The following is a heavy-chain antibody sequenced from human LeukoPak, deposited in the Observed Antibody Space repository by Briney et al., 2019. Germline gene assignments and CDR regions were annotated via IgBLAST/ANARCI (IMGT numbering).Heavy chain of an antibody. V-gene: IGHV3-74*01. D-gene: IGHD6-13*01. Sequence: GGSLRLSCAASGFTFSSNLMHWVRQDPGKGLVWVSRINSDGSSINYADSVKGRFTISRDNAKNTLYLQMNSLRAEDTAVYYCARGSSNDVFDIWGQGTMVTVSS. CDR1: GFTFSSNL. CDR2: INSDGSSI. CDR3: ARGSSNDVFDI. J-gene: IGHJ3*02.